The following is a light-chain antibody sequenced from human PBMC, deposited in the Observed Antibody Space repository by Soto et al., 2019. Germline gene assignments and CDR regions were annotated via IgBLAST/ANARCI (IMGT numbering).Light chain of an antibody. CDR1: QSVTDNY. Sequence: DSVLTQSPGTLSSSPGERATLFCRASQSVTDNYLAWYQHKPGQPPRLLIYAAYSRATGIPDRFSGSGSGTDFTLTISRLEPEDFAVYYCQQYGDSRVFGPGTKVDI. CDR2: AAY. V-gene: IGKV3-20*01. CDR3: QQYGDSRV. J-gene: IGKJ3*01.